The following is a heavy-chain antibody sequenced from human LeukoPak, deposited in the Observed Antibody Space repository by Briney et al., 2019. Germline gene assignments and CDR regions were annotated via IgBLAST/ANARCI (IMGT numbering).Heavy chain of an antibody. J-gene: IGHJ4*02. CDR1: GGSISSGGYY. CDR2: IYYSGST. Sequence: KPSQTLSLTCTVSGGSISSGGYYWSWIRQHPGKGLEWIGYIYYSGSTYYNPSLKSRVTISVDTSKNQFSLKLSSVTAADTAVCYCARVGGYSYGTFGNLDYWGQGTLVTVSS. CDR3: ARVGGYSYGTFGNLDY. V-gene: IGHV4-31*03. D-gene: IGHD5-18*01.